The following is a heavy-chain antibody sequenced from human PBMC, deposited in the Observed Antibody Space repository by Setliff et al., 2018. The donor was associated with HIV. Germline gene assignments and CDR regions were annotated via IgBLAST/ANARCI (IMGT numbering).Heavy chain of an antibody. CDR2: MYTSGST. Sequence: PSETLSLTCTVSGGSISSGSYYWSWIRQPAGKGLEWIGRMYTSGSTNYNPSLKSRVTISVDTSKNQFSLKLSSVTAADTAVYYCARGPYCGGDCYSSYYYGMDVWGQGTTVTVS. D-gene: IGHD2-21*02. CDR3: ARGPYCGGDCYSSYYYGMDV. CDR1: GGSISSGSYY. V-gene: IGHV4-61*02. J-gene: IGHJ6*02.